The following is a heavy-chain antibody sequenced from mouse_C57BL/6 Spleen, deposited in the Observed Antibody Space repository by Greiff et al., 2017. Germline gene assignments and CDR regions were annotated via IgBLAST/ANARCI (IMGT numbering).Heavy chain of an antibody. CDR3: ARFPHYYGSSYVGYFDV. Sequence: VQLQQPGAELVRPGSSVKLSCKASGYTFTSYWMHWVKQRPIQGLEWIGNIDPSDSETHYNQKFKDKATLTVDKSSSTAYMQLSSLTSEDSAVYYCARFPHYYGSSYVGYFDVWGTGTTVTVSS. CDR2: IDPSDSET. V-gene: IGHV1-52*01. CDR1: GYTFTSYW. J-gene: IGHJ1*03. D-gene: IGHD1-1*01.